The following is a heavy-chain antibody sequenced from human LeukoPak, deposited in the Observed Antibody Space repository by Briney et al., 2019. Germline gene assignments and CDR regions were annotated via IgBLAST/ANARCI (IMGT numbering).Heavy chain of an antibody. V-gene: IGHV4-4*07. Sequence: SETLSLTCTVSGGSISSYYWSWIRQPAGKGLEWIGRIYTSGSTYYNPSLKSRVTMSVDTSKNQFSLSSVTAADTAVYYCARAAGRDTTSGLDFDYWGQGILVTVSS. CDR2: IYTSGST. CDR3: ARAAGRDTTSGLDFDY. D-gene: IGHD1-26*01. CDR1: GGSISSYY. J-gene: IGHJ4*02.